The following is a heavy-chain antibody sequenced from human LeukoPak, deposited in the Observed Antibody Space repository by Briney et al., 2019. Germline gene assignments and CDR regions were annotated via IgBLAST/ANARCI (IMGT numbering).Heavy chain of an antibody. Sequence: PGGSLRLSCAASGFTFSSYWMHWVRQAPGKGLVWVSRINSDGSSTSYADSVKGRFTISRDNAKNTLYLQMNSLRAEDTAVYYCARDRPPIVATIFSVGSYMDVWGKGTTVTVSS. CDR2: INSDGSST. J-gene: IGHJ6*03. CDR1: GFTFSSYW. V-gene: IGHV3-74*01. CDR3: ARDRPPIVATIFSVGSYMDV. D-gene: IGHD5-12*01.